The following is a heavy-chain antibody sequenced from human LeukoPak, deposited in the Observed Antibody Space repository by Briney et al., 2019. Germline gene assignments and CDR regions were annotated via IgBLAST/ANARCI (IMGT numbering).Heavy chain of an antibody. J-gene: IGHJ4*02. D-gene: IGHD6-13*01. CDR3: AREGAAGEFDY. V-gene: IGHV1-69*13. CDR1: GGTFSSYA. CDR2: IIPIFGTA. Sequence: ASVKVSCKAPGGTFSSYAISWVRQAPGQGLEWMGGIIPIFGTANYAQKFQGRVTITADESTSTAYMELSSLRSEDTAVYYCAREGAAGEFDYWGQGTLVTVSS.